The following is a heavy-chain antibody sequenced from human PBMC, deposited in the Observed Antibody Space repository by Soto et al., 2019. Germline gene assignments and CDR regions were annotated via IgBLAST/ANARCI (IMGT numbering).Heavy chain of an antibody. CDR3: AKDVYYDSSGSPDY. Sequence: EVQLVESGGGLVQPGRSLRLSCAASGFTFDDYAMHWVRQAPGEGLEWVSGISWNSGSIDYADSVKGRFTISRDNAKNSLYLQMNSLRAEDTALYYCAKDVYYDSSGSPDYWGQGTLVTVSS. D-gene: IGHD3-22*01. V-gene: IGHV3-9*01. CDR1: GFTFDDYA. CDR2: ISWNSGSI. J-gene: IGHJ4*02.